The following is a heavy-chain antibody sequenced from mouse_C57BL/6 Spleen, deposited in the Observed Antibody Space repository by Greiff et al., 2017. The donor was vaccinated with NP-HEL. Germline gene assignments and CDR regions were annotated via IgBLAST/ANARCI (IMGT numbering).Heavy chain of an antibody. CDR3: ARKDGYYDCDY. Sequence: VQLQQSGAELVKPGASVKISCKASGYAFSSYWMNWVKQRPGTGLEWIGQIYPGDGDTNYNGKFKGKATLTADKSSSTAYMQLSSLTSEDSAVYFCARKDGYYDCDYWGEGTTLTVSS. J-gene: IGHJ2*01. CDR1: GYAFSSYW. CDR2: IYPGDGDT. V-gene: IGHV1-80*01. D-gene: IGHD2-3*01.